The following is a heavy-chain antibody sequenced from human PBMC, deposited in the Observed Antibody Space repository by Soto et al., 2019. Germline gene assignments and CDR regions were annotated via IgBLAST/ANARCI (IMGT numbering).Heavy chain of an antibody. CDR3: AKDRVLWFGRELEY. D-gene: IGHD3-10*01. CDR1: GFTFSSYG. CDR2: ISYDGSNK. V-gene: IGHV3-30*18. J-gene: IGHJ4*02. Sequence: QVQLVESGGGVVQPGRSLRLSCAASGFTFSSYGMHWVRQAPGKGLEWVAVISYDGSNKYYADSVKGRFTISRDNSKNTLYLQMNSLRAEDTAVYYCAKDRVLWFGRELEYWGQGTLVTVSS.